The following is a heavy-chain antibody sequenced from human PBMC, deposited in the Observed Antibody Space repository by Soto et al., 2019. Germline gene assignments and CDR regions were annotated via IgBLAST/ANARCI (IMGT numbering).Heavy chain of an antibody. V-gene: IGHV1-2*02. CDR3: ARHVGAAFCFDP. J-gene: IGHJ5*02. CDR2: LNPNSGGT. CDR1: GYTFTGYY. D-gene: IGHD2-15*01. Sequence: ASVKVSCKAFGYTFTGYYIHWVRQAPGQGLEWMGWLNPNSGGTNYAEKFQGRVTMSRDTSINTAYMELSRLTFDDTAVYYCARHVGAAFCFDPWGQGTQVTVS.